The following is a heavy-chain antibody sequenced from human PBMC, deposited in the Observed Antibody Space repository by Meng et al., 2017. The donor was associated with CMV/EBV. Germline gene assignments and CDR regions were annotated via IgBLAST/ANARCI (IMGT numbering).Heavy chain of an antibody. CDR3: ARENYYYGMAV. J-gene: IGHJ6*02. Sequence: GESLKISCAASGFTFSDYYMSWIRQAPGKGLEWVSYISSSGSTIYYADSVKGRFTISRDNAKNSLYLQMNSLRAEDTAVYYCARENYYYGMAVWGQGTTVTVSS. CDR2: ISSSGSTI. V-gene: IGHV3-11*01. CDR1: GFTFSDYY.